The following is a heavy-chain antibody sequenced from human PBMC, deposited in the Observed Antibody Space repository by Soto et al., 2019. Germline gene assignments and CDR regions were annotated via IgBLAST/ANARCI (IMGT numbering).Heavy chain of an antibody. D-gene: IGHD2-21*01. Sequence: GESLKISCQGSGYIFTNYCIGWVRQMPGKGLEWMGIIYPGDSDTRYSPSFQGQVTISADKSISTAHLQWSSLKASDTAMYYCARIANIFDFDKWGQGTMVTVSS. J-gene: IGHJ4*01. CDR3: ARIANIFDFDK. CDR1: GYIFTNYC. CDR2: IYPGDSDT. V-gene: IGHV5-51*01.